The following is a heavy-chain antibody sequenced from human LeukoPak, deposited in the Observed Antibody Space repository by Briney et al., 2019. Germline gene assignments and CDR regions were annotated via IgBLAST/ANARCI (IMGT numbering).Heavy chain of an antibody. J-gene: IGHJ4*02. Sequence: SETLSLTCAVYGGSFSGYYWSWIRQPPGKGLEWIGKINHSGSINYNPSLKSRVTISVDTSKNQFSLKLSSVTAADTAVYYCARGVKYCSSTSCLYFDYWGQGTLVTVSS. CDR3: ARGVKYCSSTSCLYFDY. D-gene: IGHD2-2*01. CDR2: INHSGSI. V-gene: IGHV4-34*01. CDR1: GGSFSGYY.